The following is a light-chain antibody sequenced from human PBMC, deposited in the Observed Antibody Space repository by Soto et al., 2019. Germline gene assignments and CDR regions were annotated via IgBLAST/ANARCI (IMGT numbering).Light chain of an antibody. J-gene: IGKJ1*01. V-gene: IGKV1-39*01. CDR2: AAS. CDR3: QQSYNFPQT. CDR1: QSISSY. Sequence: DIRMTQSPSSLSASVGDTVTITCRASQSISSYLNWYQQKPGKAPRLLIYAASSLQSGVPSRFSGSGSGTDFTLTINSLQPEDFATYSCQQSYNFPQTFGQGTKVDIK.